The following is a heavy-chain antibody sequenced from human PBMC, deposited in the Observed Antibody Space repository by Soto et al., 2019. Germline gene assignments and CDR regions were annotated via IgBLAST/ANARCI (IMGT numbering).Heavy chain of an antibody. D-gene: IGHD6-19*01. Sequence: SVKVSCKASGFTFTSSAVQWVRHARGQRLEWIGWIVVGSGNTNYAQKFQERVTITRDMSTSTAYMELSSLRSEDTAVYYCAAPITQWRYFYYGMDVWGQGTTVTVSS. CDR2: IVVGSGNT. CDR3: AAPITQWRYFYYGMDV. V-gene: IGHV1-58*01. CDR1: GFTFTSSA. J-gene: IGHJ6*02.